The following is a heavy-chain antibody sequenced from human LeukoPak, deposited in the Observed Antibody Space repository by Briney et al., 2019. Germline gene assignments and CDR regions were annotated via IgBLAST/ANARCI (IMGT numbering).Heavy chain of an antibody. V-gene: IGHV1-69*13. D-gene: IGHD3-10*01. Sequence: SVKVSCKASGGTLSSYAISWVRQAPGQGLEWMGGIIPIFGTANYAQEFQGRVTITADESTSTAYMELSSLRSEDTAAYYCARDAWFGELSPPGYNWFDPWGQGTLVTVSS. CDR3: ARDAWFGELSPPGYNWFDP. CDR1: GGTLSSYA. CDR2: IIPIFGTA. J-gene: IGHJ5*02.